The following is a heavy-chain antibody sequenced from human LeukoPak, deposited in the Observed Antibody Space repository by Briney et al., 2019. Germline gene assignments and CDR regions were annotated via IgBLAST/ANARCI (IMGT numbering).Heavy chain of an antibody. CDR3: AKEDPDSSSSS. CDR1: GFTLSSYA. CDR2: ISGSGDTT. V-gene: IGHV3-23*01. Sequence: GGSLRLSCAASGFTLSSYAMSWVRQAPGKGLEWVSAISGSGDTTYYADSVKGRFTISRDSSKNTLYLQMNSLRAEDTAVFYCAKEDPDSSSSSWGQGTLVTVSS. D-gene: IGHD6-6*01. J-gene: IGHJ4*02.